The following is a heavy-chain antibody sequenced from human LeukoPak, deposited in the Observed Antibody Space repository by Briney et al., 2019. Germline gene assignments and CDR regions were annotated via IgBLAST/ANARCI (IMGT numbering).Heavy chain of an antibody. CDR2: ISSSSRYI. CDR1: GFTFSSYS. CDR3: ARDLLSIAAPPDAFDI. D-gene: IGHD6-6*01. V-gene: IGHV3-21*01. J-gene: IGHJ3*02. Sequence: GGSLRLSCAASGFTFSSYSMNWVRQARGKGLEWVSSISSSSRYIYYADSVKGRFTISRDNAKNSLYLQMNSLRAEDTAVYYCARDLLSIAAPPDAFDIWGQGTMVTVSS.